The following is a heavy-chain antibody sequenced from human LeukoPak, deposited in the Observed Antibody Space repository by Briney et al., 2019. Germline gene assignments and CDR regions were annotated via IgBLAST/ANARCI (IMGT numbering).Heavy chain of an antibody. J-gene: IGHJ6*02. CDR2: IYHSGGT. V-gene: IGHV4-30-2*01. CDR1: GGSISSGGYS. CDR3: ARSEQWLVYGMDV. Sequence: SETLSLTCAVSGGSISSGGYSWTWIRQPPGKGLEWIGFIYHSGGTNYNPSLKSRVTISVDRSKNQFSLKLRSVTAADTAVYYCARSEQWLVYGMDVWGQGTTVTVSS. D-gene: IGHD6-19*01.